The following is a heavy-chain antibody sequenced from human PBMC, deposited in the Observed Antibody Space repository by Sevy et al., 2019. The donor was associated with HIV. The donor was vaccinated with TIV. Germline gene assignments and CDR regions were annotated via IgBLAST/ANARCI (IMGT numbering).Heavy chain of an antibody. J-gene: IGHJ5*02. CDR3: AKDPLLLWFGELPSNWFDP. D-gene: IGHD3-10*01. Sequence: GGSLRLSCAASGFTFSSYAMSWVRQAPGKGLEWVSAISGSGGSTYYAASVKGRFTISRDNSKNTLYLQMNSLRAEDTAVYYCAKDPLLLWFGELPSNWFDPWGQGTLVTVSS. V-gene: IGHV3-23*01. CDR1: GFTFSSYA. CDR2: ISGSGGST.